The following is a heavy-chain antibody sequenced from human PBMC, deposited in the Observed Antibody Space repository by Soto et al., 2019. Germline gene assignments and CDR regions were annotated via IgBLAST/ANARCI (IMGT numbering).Heavy chain of an antibody. V-gene: IGHV1-2*02. J-gene: IGHJ4*02. CDR1: GYTLTGYY. D-gene: IGHD2-8*01. CDR3: ARDFCTNGVCYTHDY. CDR2: INPNNGGT. Sequence: ASVKVSCKASGYTLTGYYMHCVRQAPGQGPEWMGWINPNNGGTNYAQKFQGRVTMTRDTSISTVYMELSRLRSDDTAVYYCARDFCTNGVCYTHDYWGQGTLVTVSS.